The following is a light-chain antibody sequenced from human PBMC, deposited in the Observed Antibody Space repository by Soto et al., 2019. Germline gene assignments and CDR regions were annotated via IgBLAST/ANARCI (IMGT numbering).Light chain of an antibody. V-gene: IGLV2-23*02. CDR1: SSDVGSYNL. CDR2: EVI. CDR3: CSYAGSTSV. Sequence: QSVLTQPASVSGSPGQSITISCTGTSSDVGSYNLVSWYQQYPGKAPKLVIYEVIKRPSGVSNRFSGSKSGNTASLTISGLQAKDEADYYCCSYAGSTSVFGTGTKVTVL. J-gene: IGLJ1*01.